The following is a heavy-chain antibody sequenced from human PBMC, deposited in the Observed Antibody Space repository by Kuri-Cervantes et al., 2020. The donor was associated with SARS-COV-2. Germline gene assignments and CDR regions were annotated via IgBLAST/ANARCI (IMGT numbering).Heavy chain of an antibody. CDR2: INHSGST. Sequence: SQTLSLTCAVYGGSFSGYYWSWIRQPPGKGLEWIGEINHSGSTNYNPSLKSRVTISVDTSTNQFSLKLSSVTAADTAVYYCARVSGYCSSTSCRSYGYYYYYGMDVWGQGTTVTVSS. J-gene: IGHJ6*02. CDR1: GGSFSGYY. D-gene: IGHD2-2*01. CDR3: ARVSGYCSSTSCRSYGYYYYYGMDV. V-gene: IGHV4-34*01.